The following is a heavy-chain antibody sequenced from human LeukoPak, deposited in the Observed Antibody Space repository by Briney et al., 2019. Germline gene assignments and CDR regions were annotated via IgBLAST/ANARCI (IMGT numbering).Heavy chain of an antibody. CDR3: ATHYYDSSGYYYDHAFDI. CDR1: GFIFSSHG. CDR2: VSPSGDIT. V-gene: IGHV3-21*01. D-gene: IGHD3-22*01. Sequence: PGGSLRLSCAASGFIFSSHGMNWVRQAPGKGLEWVSGVSPSGDITYYADSVKGRFTISRDNAKNSLYLQMNSLRAEDTAVYYCATHYYDSSGYYYDHAFDIWGQGTMVTVSS. J-gene: IGHJ3*02.